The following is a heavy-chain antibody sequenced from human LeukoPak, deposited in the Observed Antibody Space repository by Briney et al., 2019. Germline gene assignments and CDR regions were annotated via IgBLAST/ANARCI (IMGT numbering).Heavy chain of an antibody. J-gene: IGHJ6*03. V-gene: IGHV4-39*07. CDR3: ARDRYDFWSGYYYYYYYMDV. Sequence: SETLSLTCTVSGGSISSSSYYWGWLRQPPGKGLEWIGSIYYSGSTYYNPSLKSRVTISVDTSKNQFSLKLSPVTAADTAVYYCARDRYDFWSGYYYYYYYMDVWGKGTTVTVSS. CDR2: IYYSGST. CDR1: GGSISSSSYY. D-gene: IGHD3-3*01.